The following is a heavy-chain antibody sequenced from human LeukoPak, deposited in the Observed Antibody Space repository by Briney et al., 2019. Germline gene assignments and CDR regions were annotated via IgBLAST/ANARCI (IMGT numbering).Heavy chain of an antibody. CDR2: ISGSGSNT. Sequence: GRSLTLSCAASGFTFSSYAMSWVRHAPGKGLEWVASISGSGSNTYYANSVKDRLTISTDNSRNTLYLHMNSLRDEDTAVYYCAKGRALGKLRVFYFEYWGQGTLVTVSS. J-gene: IGHJ4*02. CDR3: AKGRALGKLRVFYFEY. V-gene: IGHV3-23*01. CDR1: GFTFSSYA. D-gene: IGHD7-27*01.